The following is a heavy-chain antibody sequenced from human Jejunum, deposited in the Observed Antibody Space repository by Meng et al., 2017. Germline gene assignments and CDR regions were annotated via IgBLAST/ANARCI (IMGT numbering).Heavy chain of an antibody. D-gene: IGHD4-23*01. Sequence: SETLSLTCTVSGYSIKSNYYWGWIRQPPGKGLEWIATMSHLGSTYYNPSLKSRVTTPVDTSKNQFSLKLSAVTAADTDLYYCARDRGYGGYIDYWGQGTRVTVSS. J-gene: IGHJ4*02. CDR1: GYSIKSNYY. V-gene: IGHV4-38-2*02. CDR2: MSHLGST. CDR3: ARDRGYGGYIDY.